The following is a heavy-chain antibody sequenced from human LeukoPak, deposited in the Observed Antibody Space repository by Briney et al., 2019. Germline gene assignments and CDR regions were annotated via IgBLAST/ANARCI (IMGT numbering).Heavy chain of an antibody. V-gene: IGHV4-38-2*02. D-gene: IGHD3-10*01. J-gene: IGHJ5*02. CDR1: GFSPSSGYY. CDR3: ARTYYYGSGSSYFDP. CDR2: IYHGGST. Sequence: PSETLSLTCTVSGFSPSSGYYWGWIRQPPGKGLEWIGSIYHGGSTHYNPSLKSQVTISVDTSKNQFSLNLTSVTAADTAVYYCARTYYYGSGSSYFDPWGQGTLVTVSS.